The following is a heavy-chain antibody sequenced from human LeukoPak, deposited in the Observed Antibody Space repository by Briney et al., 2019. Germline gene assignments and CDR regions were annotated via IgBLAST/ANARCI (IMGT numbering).Heavy chain of an antibody. V-gene: IGHV1-8*01. D-gene: IGHD1-26*01. J-gene: IGHJ4*02. Sequence: ASVKVSCKTSGYTFTTYDINWVRQATGQGLEWMGWMNPKSGNSGYAQKFQGRVTMTRDTSISTAYMELSSLTSEDTAVYYCARVYRSIDYWGQGTLVTVSS. CDR2: MNPKSGNS. CDR1: GYTFTTYD. CDR3: ARVYRSIDY.